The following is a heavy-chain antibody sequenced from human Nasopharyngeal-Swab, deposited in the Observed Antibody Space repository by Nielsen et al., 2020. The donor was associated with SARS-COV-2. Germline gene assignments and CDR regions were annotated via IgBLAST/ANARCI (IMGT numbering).Heavy chain of an antibody. Sequence: GESLKISCAASGFTFSSYSMNWVRQAPGKGLEWVSSISSSSSYIYYADSVKGRFTISRDNAKNSLYLQMNGLRAEDTAVYYCARDTSTVTNVGGMDVWGQGTTVTVSS. CDR3: ARDTSTVTNVGGMDV. V-gene: IGHV3-21*01. D-gene: IGHD4-17*01. CDR1: GFTFSSYS. J-gene: IGHJ6*02. CDR2: ISSSSSYI.